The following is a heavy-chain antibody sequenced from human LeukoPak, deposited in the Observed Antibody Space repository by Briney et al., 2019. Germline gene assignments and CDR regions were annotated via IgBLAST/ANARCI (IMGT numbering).Heavy chain of an antibody. Sequence: PGGSLRLSCAASGFTFSSYGMHWVRQAPGKGLEWVAVISYDGSNKYYADSVKGRFTISRDNSKNTLYLQMNSLRAEDTAVYYCARDQEGYDFWSGYCFDYWGQGTLVTVSS. V-gene: IGHV3-30*03. CDR2: ISYDGSNK. J-gene: IGHJ4*02. D-gene: IGHD3-3*01. CDR3: ARDQEGYDFWSGYCFDY. CDR1: GFTFSSYG.